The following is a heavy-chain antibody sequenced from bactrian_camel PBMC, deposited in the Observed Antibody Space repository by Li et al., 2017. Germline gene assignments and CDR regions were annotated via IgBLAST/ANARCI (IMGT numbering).Heavy chain of an antibody. CDR3: AAGDLLEAPIQALGVVALATHNYNY. V-gene: IGHV3S54*01. CDR1: NIGGVVC. J-gene: IGHJ4*01. D-gene: IGHD3*01. CDR2: IDTGDGST. Sequence: HVQLVESGGGSVQAGESLRLSCATSNIGGVVCMAWFRQAPGKEREGVAAIDTGDGSTYYLNSVEGRFTISQENAKNTAYLQMNSLKPEDSAMYYCAAGDLLEAPIQALGVVALATHNYNYWGQGTQVTVS.